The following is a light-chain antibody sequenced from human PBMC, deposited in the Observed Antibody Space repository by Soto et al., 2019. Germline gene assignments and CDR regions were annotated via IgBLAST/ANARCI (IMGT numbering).Light chain of an antibody. CDR2: EVS. J-gene: IGLJ3*02. V-gene: IGLV2-14*01. CDR1: SSDIGGYNY. Sequence: QSALTQPASVSGSPGQSITISCTGTSSDIGGYNYVSWYQQHPGKAPKLMIYEVSNRPSGVSDRFSGSRSGNTASLTISGLPDEDEYDYYFTSYTSRSTWVFGGGTKVTVL. CDR3: TSYTSRSTWV.